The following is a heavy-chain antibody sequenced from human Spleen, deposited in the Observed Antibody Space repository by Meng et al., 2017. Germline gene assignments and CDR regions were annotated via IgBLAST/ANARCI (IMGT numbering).Heavy chain of an antibody. CDR1: GFTFSSYD. CDR2: IGTAGDT. D-gene: IGHD6-19*01. V-gene: IGHV3-13*01. J-gene: IGHJ6*02. CDR3: ARGLKYSSGWYAPGMDV. Sequence: GESLKISWAASGFTFSSYDMHWVRQATGKGLEWGSAIGTAGDTYYPGSVKGRFTISRENARNSLYLQTNSLRAGDTAVYYCARGLKYSSGWYAPGMDVWGQGTTVTVSS.